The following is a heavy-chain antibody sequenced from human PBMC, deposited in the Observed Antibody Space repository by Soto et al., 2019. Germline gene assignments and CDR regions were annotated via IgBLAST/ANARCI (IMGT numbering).Heavy chain of an antibody. CDR1: GFTFSSYG. CDR2: IWYDGSNK. CDR3: ARDGYCSGGSCYSVPVFDY. J-gene: IGHJ4*02. D-gene: IGHD2-15*01. Sequence: QVQLVESGGGVVQPGRSLRLSCAASGFTFSSYGMHWVRQAPGKGLEGVAVIWYDGSNKYYADSVKGRFTISRDNPKNTLYLPMNSLRAEDTAVYYCARDGYCSGGSCYSVPVFDYWGQGTLVTVSS. V-gene: IGHV3-33*01.